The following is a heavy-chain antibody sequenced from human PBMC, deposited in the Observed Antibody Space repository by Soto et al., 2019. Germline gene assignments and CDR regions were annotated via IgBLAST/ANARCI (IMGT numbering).Heavy chain of an antibody. CDR1: GYTFTDYY. CDR2: IYTSGST. D-gene: IGHD2-8*01. CDR3: ARTEIGNGFCFDY. V-gene: IGHV4-4*07. Sequence: SCKASGYTFTDYYMHWIRQPAGKGLEWIGRIYTSGSTNYNPSLKSRVTMSVDTSKNQFSLKLSSVTAADTAVYYCARTEIGNGFCFDYWGQGTLVTVSS. J-gene: IGHJ4*02.